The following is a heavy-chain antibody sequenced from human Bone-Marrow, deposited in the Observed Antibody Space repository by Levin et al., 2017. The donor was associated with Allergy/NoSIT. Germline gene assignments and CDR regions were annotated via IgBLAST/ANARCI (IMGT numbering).Heavy chain of an antibody. D-gene: IGHD3-10*01. V-gene: IGHV3-15*01. J-gene: IGHJ4*02. Sequence: GSLRLSCAASGFTFGDAWMSWVRQAPGKGLEWVGRVKSEINGGTTDYGTAVEGRFTISRDDSNNMMSLEMKNLKGDDSGVYYCTTAPGGNSYYWGKGTVVIVSS. CDR2: VKSEINGGTT. CDR1: GFTFGDAW. CDR3: TTAPGGNSYY.